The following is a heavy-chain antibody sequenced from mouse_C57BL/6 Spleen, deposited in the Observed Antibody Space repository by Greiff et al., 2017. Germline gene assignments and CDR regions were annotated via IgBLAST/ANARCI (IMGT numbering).Heavy chain of an antibody. CDR1: GFTFSDYG. CDR2: ISSGSSTI. J-gene: IGHJ3*01. Sequence: EVQLVESGGGLVKPGGSLKLSCAASGFTFSDYGMHWVRQAPEKGLEWVAYISSGSSTIYYADTVKGRFTISRDNAKNTLFLQMNSLRSEDTAMYYCERPRDYYGSGYEFAYWGQGTLVTVAA. CDR3: ERPRDYYGSGYEFAY. D-gene: IGHD1-1*01. V-gene: IGHV5-17*01.